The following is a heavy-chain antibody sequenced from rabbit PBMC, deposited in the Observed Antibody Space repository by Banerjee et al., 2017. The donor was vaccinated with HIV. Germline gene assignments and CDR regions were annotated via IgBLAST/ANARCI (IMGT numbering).Heavy chain of an antibody. CDR3: AREGASSSGYYL. CDR2: IDTSSGNT. CDR1: GFSFSSSYY. D-gene: IGHD1-1*01. V-gene: IGHV1S45*01. J-gene: IGHJ3*01. Sequence: QEQLVESGGGLVQPEGSLTLTCTASGFSFSSSYYMCWVRQAPGKGLEWIACIDTSSGNTYYASWAKGRFTISKTSSTTVTLQMTSLTAADTATYFCAREGASSSGYYLWGQGTLVTVS.